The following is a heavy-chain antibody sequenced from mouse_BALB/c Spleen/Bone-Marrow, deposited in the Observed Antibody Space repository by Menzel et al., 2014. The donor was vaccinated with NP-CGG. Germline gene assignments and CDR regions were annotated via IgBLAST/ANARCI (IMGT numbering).Heavy chain of an antibody. CDR3: ARNGMITTAYSMDY. D-gene: IGHD2-4*01. Sequence: VQLQQSGAELVRPGVSVKLSCRASGYSFTSYWMNWVKQRPGQGLEWIGTIHPSDRDTRLNQKSKDKATLTVDKSSSTTYIQLSSPSSEDSAVYDYARNGMITTAYSMDYWGQGTSVTVSS. V-gene: IGHV1-74*01. J-gene: IGHJ4*01. CDR1: GYSFTSYW. CDR2: IHPSDRDT.